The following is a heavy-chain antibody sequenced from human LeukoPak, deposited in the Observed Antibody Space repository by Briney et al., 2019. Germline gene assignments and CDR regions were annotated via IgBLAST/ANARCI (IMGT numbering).Heavy chain of an antibody. CDR1: GYTFTSYG. D-gene: IGHD3-22*01. V-gene: IGHV1-18*01. J-gene: IGHJ3*02. Sequence: GASVKVSCKASGYTFTSYGISWVRQAPGQGLEWMGWISAYNNHYTNHTQKLQGRVTMTTDTSTSTAYMELRSLRSDDTALYYCARDGHSSGYYQTDVFHIWGQGTMVTVSS. CDR3: ARDGHSSGYYQTDVFHI. CDR2: ISAYNNHYT.